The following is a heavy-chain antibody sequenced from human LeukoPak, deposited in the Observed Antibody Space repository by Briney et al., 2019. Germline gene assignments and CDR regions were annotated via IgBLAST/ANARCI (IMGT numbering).Heavy chain of an antibody. Sequence: GGSLRLSCAASGFTFSSYAMTWVRQAPGKGLEWVSAISGSAYSTSYADSVKGRFTISRDNSKNTLYLQMNSLRAEDTAIYYCARNTSGFKLGDVFDIWGKGTRVTVS. CDR1: GFTFSSYA. V-gene: IGHV3-23*01. CDR3: ARNTSGFKLGDVFDI. J-gene: IGHJ3*02. CDR2: ISGSAYST. D-gene: IGHD3-22*01.